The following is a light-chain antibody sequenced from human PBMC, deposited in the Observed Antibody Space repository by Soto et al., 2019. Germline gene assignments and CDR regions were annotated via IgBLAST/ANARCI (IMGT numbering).Light chain of an antibody. V-gene: IGKV1-5*01. J-gene: IGKJ1*01. CDR1: QTISSW. Sequence: QMTQSPSTLSASVGGSVTITCXASQTISSWLAWYQQKPGKAPKLLIYDASSLESGVPSRFSGSGSGTEFTLTISSLQPDDFATYYCQQYNSSPGRTFGQGTKV. CDR3: QQYNSSPGRT. CDR2: DAS.